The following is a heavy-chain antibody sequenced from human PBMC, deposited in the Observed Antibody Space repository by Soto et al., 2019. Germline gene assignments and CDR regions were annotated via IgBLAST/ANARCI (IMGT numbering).Heavy chain of an antibody. J-gene: IGHJ4*02. CDR3: AREAAALDY. CDR1: GGSISSGGYS. Sequence: SETLSLTCAVSGGSISSGGYSWSWIRQPPGKGLEWIGYIYHSGSTYYNPSLKSRVTISVDRSKNQFSLKLSSVTAADTAVYYCAREAAALDYWGQGTLVTAPQ. V-gene: IGHV4-30-2*01. D-gene: IGHD6-13*01. CDR2: IYHSGST.